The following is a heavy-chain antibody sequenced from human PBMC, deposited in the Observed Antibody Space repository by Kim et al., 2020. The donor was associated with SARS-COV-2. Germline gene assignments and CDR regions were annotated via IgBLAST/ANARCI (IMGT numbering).Heavy chain of an antibody. V-gene: IGHV3-21*04. J-gene: IGHJ4*02. D-gene: IGHD6-19*01. CDR3: ARVLPSGWSSFAY. Sequence: SADAGKGRFTYSRENAVATLYLQIKSLRAEDTAVYYCARVLPSGWSSFAYWGQGTLVTVSS.